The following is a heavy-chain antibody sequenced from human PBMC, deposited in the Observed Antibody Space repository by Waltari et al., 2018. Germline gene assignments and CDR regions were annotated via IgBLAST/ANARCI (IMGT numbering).Heavy chain of an antibody. CDR2: IYYSGST. CDR1: GCSIRRSSYS. Sequence: QLQLQESGPGLVKPSETLSLTCPVPGCSIRRSSYSWGWIRQPPGKALAWIGSIYYSGSTYYNPSLKSRVTISVDTSKNQFSLKLSSVTAADTAVYYCARTYYYDSSGYYSGTFDYWGQGTLVTVSS. V-gene: IGHV4-39*01. D-gene: IGHD3-22*01. J-gene: IGHJ4*02. CDR3: ARTYYYDSSGYYSGTFDY.